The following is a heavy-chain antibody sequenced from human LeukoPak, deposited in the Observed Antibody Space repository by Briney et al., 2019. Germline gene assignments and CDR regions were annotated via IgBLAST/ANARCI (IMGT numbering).Heavy chain of an antibody. J-gene: IGHJ4*02. CDR2: IYTSGST. CDR1: SGSISSGSYY. CDR3: ARGALLWFGDRMEYYFDY. Sequence: SETLSLTCTVSSGSISSGSYYWSWIRQPAGKGLEWIGRIYTSGSTNYNPSLKSRVTISVDTSKNQFSLKLSSMTAADTTVYYCARGALLWFGDRMEYYFDYWGQGTLVTVSS. D-gene: IGHD3-10*01. V-gene: IGHV4-61*02.